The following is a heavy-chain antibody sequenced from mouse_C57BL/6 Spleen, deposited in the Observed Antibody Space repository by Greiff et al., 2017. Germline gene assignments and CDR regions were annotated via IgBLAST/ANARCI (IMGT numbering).Heavy chain of an antibody. CDR3: ARGGNYDY. Sequence: QVQLQQSGAELVRPGSSVKLSCKASGYTFTSYWMHWVKQRPIPGLEWIGNIDPSDSETHYTQKFTDKATFTVAKSSSTACMRLSSLTSEDSAVYYCARGGNYDYWGQGTTLTVSS. V-gene: IGHV1-52*01. CDR2: IDPSDSET. D-gene: IGHD2-1*01. J-gene: IGHJ2*01. CDR1: GYTFTSYW.